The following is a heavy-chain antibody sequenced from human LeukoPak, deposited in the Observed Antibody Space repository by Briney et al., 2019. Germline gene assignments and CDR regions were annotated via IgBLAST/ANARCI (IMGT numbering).Heavy chain of an antibody. V-gene: IGHV4-39*01. CDR3: ARKSGRYVPADI. Sequence: SETLSLTCTVSGGSISSTNYYWGWIRQPPGKGLEWIASIYYSGSTYYNPSLKSRVTISVDTSKNQFSLKLSSVTAADTAVYYCARKSGRYVPADIWGQGTMVTASS. CDR1: GGSISSTNYY. D-gene: IGHD1-26*01. J-gene: IGHJ3*02. CDR2: IYYSGST.